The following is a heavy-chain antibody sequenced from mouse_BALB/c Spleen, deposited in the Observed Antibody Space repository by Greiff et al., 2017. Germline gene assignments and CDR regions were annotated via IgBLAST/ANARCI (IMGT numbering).Heavy chain of an antibody. J-gene: IGHJ3*01. CDR3: AFGIGGWFAY. CDR1: GDSITSGY. Sequence: EVKLVESGPSLVKPSQTLSLTCSVTGDSITSGYWNWIRKFPGNKLEYMGYISYSGSTYYNPSLKSRISITRDTSKNQYYLQLNSVTTEDTATYYCAFGIGGWFAYWGQGTLVTVSA. V-gene: IGHV3-8*02. CDR2: ISYSGST.